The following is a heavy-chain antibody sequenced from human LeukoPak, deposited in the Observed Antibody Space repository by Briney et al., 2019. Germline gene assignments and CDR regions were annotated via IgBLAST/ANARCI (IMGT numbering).Heavy chain of an antibody. CDR2: ISGSGGST. V-gene: IGHV3-23*01. Sequence: PGGSLRLSCAASGFTFSSYAMSWVRQAPGKGLEWVSAISGSGGSTYYADSVKGRFTISRDNSKNTLYLQMNSLRAEDTAVYYCARGTSPVTAIIHYYGMDVWGQGTTVTVSS. CDR3: ARGTSPVTAIIHYYGMDV. D-gene: IGHD2-21*02. J-gene: IGHJ6*02. CDR1: GFTFSSYA.